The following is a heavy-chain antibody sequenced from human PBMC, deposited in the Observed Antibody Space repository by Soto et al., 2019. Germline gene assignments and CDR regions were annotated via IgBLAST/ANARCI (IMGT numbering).Heavy chain of an antibody. CDR3: AKELRGRSGYYYGMDV. V-gene: IGHV3-30*02. CDR1: GFTFSSYG. D-gene: IGHD6-19*01. J-gene: IGHJ6*02. Sequence: PGGSLRLSCAASGFTFSSYGMHWVRQAPGKGLEWVAVIWYDGSNKYYADSVKGRFTISRDNSKNTLYLQMNSLRAGDTAVYYCAKELRGRSGYYYGMDVWGQGTAVTVSS. CDR2: IWYDGSNK.